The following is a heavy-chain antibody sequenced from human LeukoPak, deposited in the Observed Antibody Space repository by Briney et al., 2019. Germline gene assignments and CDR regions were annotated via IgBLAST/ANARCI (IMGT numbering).Heavy chain of an antibody. V-gene: IGHV3-7*01. D-gene: IGHD3-10*01. CDR3: ARDGVMYYYGSGSYNWFDP. J-gene: IGHJ5*02. Sequence: GGSLRLSCAASGFTFSSYWVSWVRQAPGKGLEWVANIKQDGSEKYYVDSVKGRFTISRDNAKNSLYLQMNSLRAEDTAVYYCARDGVMYYYGSGSYNWFDPWGQGTLVTVSS. CDR1: GFTFSSYW. CDR2: IKQDGSEK.